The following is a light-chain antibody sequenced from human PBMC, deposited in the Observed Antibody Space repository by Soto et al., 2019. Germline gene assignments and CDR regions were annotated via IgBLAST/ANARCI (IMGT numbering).Light chain of an antibody. CDR1: QSVSSY. J-gene: IGKJ5*01. CDR3: QQRGSSPPT. CDR2: DTS. Sequence: EIVLTQSPATLSLSPGERATLSCRASQSVSSYLEWYQQKLGRAPRLLIHDTSNRATGVPARFSDSGSGTDVTLPISSLEPEEVAVYYCQQRGSSPPTCGQGTRHETK. V-gene: IGKV3-11*01.